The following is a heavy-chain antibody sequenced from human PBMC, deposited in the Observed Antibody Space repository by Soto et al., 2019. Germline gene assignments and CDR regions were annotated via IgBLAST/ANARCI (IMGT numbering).Heavy chain of an antibody. Sequence: GASVKVSCKSSGYTFTSYIMDWVRQTTGQGLEWMGIINSSGGNRSYARMCQGRVTMTRNTSTSTVYMELSSLRSEDTAVYYCARIKARGDYFGYWGQGTLVTVSS. V-gene: IGHV1-46*01. J-gene: IGHJ4*02. CDR3: ARIKARGDYFGY. CDR2: INSSGGNR. CDR1: GYTFTSYI. D-gene: IGHD3-10*01.